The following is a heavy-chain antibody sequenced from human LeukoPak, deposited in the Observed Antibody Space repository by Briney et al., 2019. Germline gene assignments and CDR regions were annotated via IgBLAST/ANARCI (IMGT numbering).Heavy chain of an antibody. D-gene: IGHD3-10*01. J-gene: IGHJ6*02. CDR2: IYTGGST. CDR3: ARDNVRGGPPDYGMDV. CDR1: AVSISSYY. Sequence: PSETLSLTCTVSAVSISSYYWSWIRQPAGKGLEWIGRIYTGGSTNYNPSLKSRVTMSVDTYKNQFSLQLSSVTAADTAVYYCARDNVRGGPPDYGMDVWGQGTTVTVSS. V-gene: IGHV4-4*07.